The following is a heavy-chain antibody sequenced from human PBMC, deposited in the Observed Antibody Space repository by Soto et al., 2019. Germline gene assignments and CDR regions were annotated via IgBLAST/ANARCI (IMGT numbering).Heavy chain of an antibody. V-gene: IGHV3-23*01. D-gene: IGHD3-3*01. CDR1: GFTFSSYA. CDR3: AKVDYDFWSGYQTFDY. Sequence: GGSLRLSCAASGFTFSSYAMSWVRKPQGKGLEWVSAISGSGGSTNYADSVKGRVTISRDNSKNTLYLQMNSLRAEDTAVYYCAKVDYDFWSGYQTFDYWGQGTLVTVSS. CDR2: ISGSGGST. J-gene: IGHJ4*02.